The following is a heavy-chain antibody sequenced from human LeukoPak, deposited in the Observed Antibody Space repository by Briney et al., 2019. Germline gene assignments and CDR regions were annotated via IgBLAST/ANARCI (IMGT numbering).Heavy chain of an antibody. CDR2: INHSGST. V-gene: IGHV4-34*01. D-gene: IGHD1-1*01. CDR1: GGSFSGYY. CDR3: ARERRDYYYGMDV. Sequence: PSETLSLTCAVYGGSFSGYYWSWIRQPPGKGLEWIGEINHSGSTNYNPSLKSRVTISVDTSKNQFSLKLSSVTAAGTAVYYCARERRDYYYGMDVWGKGTTVTVSS. J-gene: IGHJ6*04.